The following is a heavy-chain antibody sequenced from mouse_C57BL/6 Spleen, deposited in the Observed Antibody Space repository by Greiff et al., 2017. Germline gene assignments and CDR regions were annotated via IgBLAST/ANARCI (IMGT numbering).Heavy chain of an antibody. J-gene: IGHJ4*01. V-gene: IGHV5-9*01. CDR3: ARKHAMDY. Sequence: EVQVVESGGGLVKPGGSLKLSCAASEFTFSSYTMSWVRQTPEKRLEWVATISGGGGNTYYPDSVKGRFTISRDNAKNTLYLQMSSLRSEDTALYYCARKHAMDYWGQGTSVTVSS. CDR2: ISGGGGNT. CDR1: EFTFSSYT.